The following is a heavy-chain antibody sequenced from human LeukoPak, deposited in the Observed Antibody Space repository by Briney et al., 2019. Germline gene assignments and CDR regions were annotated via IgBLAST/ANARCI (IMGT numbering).Heavy chain of an antibody. D-gene: IGHD3-9*01. CDR1: GYTFTSYY. CDR3: ARDFEYAAYGGASDI. CDR2: INPSGGST. J-gene: IGHJ3*02. V-gene: IGHV1-46*01. Sequence: ASVKVSCKASGYTFTSYYIHWVRQAPGLGPEWMGIINPSGGSTAYAQKVQGRVTVTRDTSTSIVYMELSSLRSEDTAVYYCARDFEYAAYGGASDIWGQGTMVTVSS.